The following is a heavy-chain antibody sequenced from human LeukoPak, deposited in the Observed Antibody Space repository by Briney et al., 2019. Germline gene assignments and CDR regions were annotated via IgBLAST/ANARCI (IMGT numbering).Heavy chain of an antibody. Sequence: SETLSLTCTVSGASISSYYWSWIRQPPGKGLEWIGYIYYNGRTKYNPSLKSRVTISVDTSKNQFSLKMSSVTAADTAVYYCARHELSGNWYPAFLDYWGQGTLVTVSS. CDR3: ARHELSGNWYPAFLDY. J-gene: IGHJ4*02. D-gene: IGHD3-10*01. CDR2: IYYNGRT. CDR1: GASISSYY. V-gene: IGHV4-59*08.